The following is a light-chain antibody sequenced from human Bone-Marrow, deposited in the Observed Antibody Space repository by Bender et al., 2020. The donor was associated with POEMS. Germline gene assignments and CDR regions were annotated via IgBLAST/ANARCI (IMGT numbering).Light chain of an antibody. J-gene: IGLJ1*01. Sequence: QSALTQPASVSGSPGQSITISCTGTSSDFGSFNLVSWYQHHPGKAPKLMIYDVSKRPSGVSKRVSGSKSGNTASLTISGLQAEDEADYYCCSNTGSGTALGTGTKVTVL. CDR3: CSNTGSGTA. CDR2: DVS. CDR1: SSDFGSFNL. V-gene: IGLV2-23*02.